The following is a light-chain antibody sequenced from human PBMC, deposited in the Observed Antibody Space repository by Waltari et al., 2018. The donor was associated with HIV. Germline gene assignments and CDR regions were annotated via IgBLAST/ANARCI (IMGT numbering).Light chain of an antibody. Sequence: YELSQPPSVSVSPGQTARITCSGNELPKRYTHWFRQKPGQAPLLLIYKDTERPSGISQRFAASKSGTTVTLTITEVQAEDGADYFCQSTDKSGTWVFGGGTRLAVL. CDR3: QSTDKSGTWV. CDR2: KDT. V-gene: IGLV3-25*03. J-gene: IGLJ3*02. CDR1: ELPKRY.